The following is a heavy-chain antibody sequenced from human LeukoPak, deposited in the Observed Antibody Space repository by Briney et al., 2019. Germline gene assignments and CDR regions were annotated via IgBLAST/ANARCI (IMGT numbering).Heavy chain of an antibody. CDR2: IYTSGST. J-gene: IGHJ4*02. Sequence: SETLSLTRTVSGGSISSYYWSWIRQPAGKGLEWIGRIYTSGSTNYNPSLKSRVTMSVDTSKNQFSLKLSSVTAADTAVYDCARDRLDTAMVTPFDYWGQGTLVTVSS. CDR3: ARDRLDTAMVTPFDY. D-gene: IGHD5-18*01. V-gene: IGHV4-4*07. CDR1: GGSISSYY.